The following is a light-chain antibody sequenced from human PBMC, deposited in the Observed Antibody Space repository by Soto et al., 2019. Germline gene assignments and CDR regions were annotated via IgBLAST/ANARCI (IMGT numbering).Light chain of an antibody. CDR2: EVS. CDR1: SSDVGPYNL. CDR3: CSYAGRNTFV. V-gene: IGLV2-23*02. Sequence: QSALTQSASVSGSPGQSITISCTGTSSDVGPYNLVSWYQQHPGKAPKLIIYEVSERPSGVSNRFSGSKSGNTASLTISGLQADDEADYYCCSYAGRNTFVFGLGTKLTAL. J-gene: IGLJ1*01.